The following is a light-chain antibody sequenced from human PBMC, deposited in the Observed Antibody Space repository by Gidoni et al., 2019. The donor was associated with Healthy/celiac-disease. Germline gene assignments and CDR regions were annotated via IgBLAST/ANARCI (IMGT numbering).Light chain of an antibody. J-gene: IGKJ1*01. CDR3: QQYNSYSET. V-gene: IGKV1-5*03. Sequence: DIQMTQSPSTLSASVGDRVTITCRASQSISSWLAWYHQKPEKAPKLLIYKASSLESGVPSRFSGSGSGTEFTLTISSLQPDDFATYYCQQYNSYSETFXQXTKVEIK. CDR2: KAS. CDR1: QSISSW.